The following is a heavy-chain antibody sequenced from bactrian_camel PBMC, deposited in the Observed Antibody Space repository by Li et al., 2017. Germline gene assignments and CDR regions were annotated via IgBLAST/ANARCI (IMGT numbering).Heavy chain of an antibody. Sequence: HVQLVESGGGSVQTGGSLRLSCKPSFFILDDFEMMWYRQTPGNECELVSSITGDGKTYYTDAVKGRFTISQDNTKNTLYLHMRNLKPEDTAMYYCAADLVPYRSNCGLHPTNPLRTDFNYWGQGTQVTVS. J-gene: IGHJ6*01. D-gene: IGHD1*01. CDR3: AADLVPYRSNCGLHPTNPLRTDFNY. CDR2: ITGDGKT. CDR1: FFILDDFE. V-gene: IGHV3S60*01.